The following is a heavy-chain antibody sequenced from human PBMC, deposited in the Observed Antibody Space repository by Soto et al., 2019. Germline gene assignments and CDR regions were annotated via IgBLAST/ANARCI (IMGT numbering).Heavy chain of an antibody. CDR1: GGTFSSYA. CDR2: IIPIFGTA. D-gene: IGHD2-15*01. V-gene: IGHV1-69*12. CDR3: ARDPGYCSGGSCYYYYGMDV. Sequence: QVQLVQSGAEVKKPGSSVKVSCKASGGTFSSYAISWVRQAPGQGLEWMGGIIPIFGTANYAQKFQGRVTITAHESTSTAYMELSSLRSEDTAVYYCARDPGYCSGGSCYYYYGMDVWGQGTTVTVSS. J-gene: IGHJ6*02.